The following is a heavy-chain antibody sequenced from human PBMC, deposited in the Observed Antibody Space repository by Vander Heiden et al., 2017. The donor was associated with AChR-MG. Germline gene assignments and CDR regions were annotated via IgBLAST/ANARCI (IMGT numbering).Heavy chain of an antibody. J-gene: IGHJ6*02. CDR2: ISGSGGST. Sequence: EVQLLESGGGLVQPGGSLRLSCAASGFTFSSYAMSWVRQAPGKGLEWVSAISGSGGSTYYADSVKGRFTISRDNTKNTLYLQMNSLRAEDTAVYYCAKDPRVRGYYYGMDVWGQGTTVTVSS. CDR3: AKDPRVRGYYYGMDV. V-gene: IGHV3-23*01. D-gene: IGHD3-10*01. CDR1: GFTFSSYA.